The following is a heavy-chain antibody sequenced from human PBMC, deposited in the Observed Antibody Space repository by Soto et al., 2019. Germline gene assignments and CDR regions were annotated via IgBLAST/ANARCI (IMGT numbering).Heavy chain of an antibody. CDR3: ARGGDFWSGYYSLFDF. J-gene: IGHJ4*02. Sequence: SETLSLTCTASGGSVSSGSYYWSWIRQPPGKGLEWLRFIYYSGSTNYNPALKGRVTISVNTSKTQSSMKLSSVTAADTAVYYCARGGDFWSGYYSLFDFWGQGTLVTVSS. CDR1: GGSVSSGSYY. CDR2: IYYSGST. D-gene: IGHD3-3*01. V-gene: IGHV4-61*01.